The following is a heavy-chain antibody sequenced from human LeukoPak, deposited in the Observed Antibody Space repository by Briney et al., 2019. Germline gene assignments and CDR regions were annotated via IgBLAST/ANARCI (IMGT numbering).Heavy chain of an antibody. CDR1: GFTFTNAW. CDR2: IKSKADGGTT. Sequence: PGGSLRLSCVASGFTFTNAWMSWVRQAPGKGLEWVGRIKSKADGGTTDYAAPVKDRFTIPRDDSKNTLSLQMSSLKTEDTAVYYCATVLAGYPHYMDVWGKGTTVTVSS. J-gene: IGHJ6*03. D-gene: IGHD3-3*02. CDR3: ATVLAGYPHYMDV. V-gene: IGHV3-15*01.